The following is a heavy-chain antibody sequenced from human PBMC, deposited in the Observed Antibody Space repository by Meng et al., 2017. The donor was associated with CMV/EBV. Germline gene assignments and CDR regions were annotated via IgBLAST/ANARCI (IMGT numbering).Heavy chain of an antibody. CDR3: AKEGLEYLAAGYNWFDP. V-gene: IGHV3-23*01. CDR2: ISGSGGST. D-gene: IGHD6-13*01. CDR1: GFTFSSYA. Sequence: GGSLRLSCAAPGFTFSSYAMSWVRQAPGKGLEWVSAISGSGGSTYYADSVKGRFTISRDNSKNTLYLQMNSLRAEDTAVYYCAKEGLEYLAAGYNWFDPWGQGTLVTVSS. J-gene: IGHJ5*02.